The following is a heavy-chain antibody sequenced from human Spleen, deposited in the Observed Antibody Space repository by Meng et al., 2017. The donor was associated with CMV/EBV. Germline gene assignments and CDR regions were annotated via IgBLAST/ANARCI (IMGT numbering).Heavy chain of an antibody. D-gene: IGHD6-13*01. Sequence: GGSLRLSCAASGFTFSSSAMSGDRQAPGKGLEWVSGINWNGGSTGYADSVKGRFTISRDNAKNSLYLQMNSLRAEDTALYYCARRPLGYSSSVVYYFDYWGQGTLVTVSS. CDR1: GFTFSSSA. CDR2: INWNGGST. J-gene: IGHJ4*02. CDR3: ARRPLGYSSSVVYYFDY. V-gene: IGHV3-20*04.